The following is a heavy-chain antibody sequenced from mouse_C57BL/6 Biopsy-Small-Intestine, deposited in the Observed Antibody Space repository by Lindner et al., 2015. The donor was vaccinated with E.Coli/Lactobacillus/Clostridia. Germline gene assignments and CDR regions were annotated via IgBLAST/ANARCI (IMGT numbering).Heavy chain of an antibody. CDR1: GYTFTSYW. V-gene: IGHV1-7*01. J-gene: IGHJ1*03. CDR2: INPSSNYT. Sequence: VQLQESGAALAKPGASVKLSCKASGYTFTSYWIHWVQQRPGQGLDWIGYINPSSNYTKYNQKFKDKATLTADKSSSTAYMQLSSLTYEDSAVYYCARRGWLVPDVWGTGTTVTVSS. CDR3: ARRGWLVPDV. D-gene: IGHD2-2*01.